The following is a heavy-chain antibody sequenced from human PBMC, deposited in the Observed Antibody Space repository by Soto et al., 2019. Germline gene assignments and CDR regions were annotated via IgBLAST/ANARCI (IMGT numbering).Heavy chain of an antibody. V-gene: IGHV3-21*01. J-gene: IGHJ6*02. CDR2: IASRSNYI. D-gene: IGHD2-21*01. Sequence: GGSLRLSCVASGFTLSDYNMNWLRQTPGKGLEWVSSIASRSNYIYYADLLKGRFTVSRDNARNSLYLQVDTLRAEDTAVYYCARNRRIAVEMDVWGQGTTVTVSS. CDR3: ARNRRIAVEMDV. CDR1: GFTLSDYN.